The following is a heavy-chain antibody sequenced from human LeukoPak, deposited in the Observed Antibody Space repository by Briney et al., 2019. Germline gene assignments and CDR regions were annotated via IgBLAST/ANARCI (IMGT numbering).Heavy chain of an antibody. CDR3: AREGSSGVHSFGVPGVVVAANTYYYYGMDV. J-gene: IGHJ6*02. CDR2: IYTSGST. D-gene: IGHD2-15*01. Sequence: SETLSLTCTVSGGSISSYYWSWIRQPAGKGLEWIGRIYTSGSTNYNPSLKSRVTMSVDTSKNQFSLKLSSVTAADTAVYYCAREGSSGVHSFGVPGVVVAANTYYYYGMDVWGQGTTVTVSS. V-gene: IGHV4-4*07. CDR1: GGSISSYY.